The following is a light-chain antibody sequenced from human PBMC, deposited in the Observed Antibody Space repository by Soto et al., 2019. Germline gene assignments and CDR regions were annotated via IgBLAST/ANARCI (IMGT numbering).Light chain of an antibody. CDR3: QSYDSSHQV. CDR1: SGSIASNY. CDR2: EDN. Sequence: NFMLTQPHSVSESPGKTVTISCTGSSGSIASNYVQWYQQRPGSAPTTLIYEDNQRPSGVPDRFSGSIDSSSNSASLTISGLKTEDEADYYCQSYDSSHQVFGGGTKLTVL. V-gene: IGLV6-57*02. J-gene: IGLJ3*02.